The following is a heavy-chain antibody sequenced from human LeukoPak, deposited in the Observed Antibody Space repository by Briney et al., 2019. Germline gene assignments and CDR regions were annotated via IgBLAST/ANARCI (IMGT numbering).Heavy chain of an antibody. J-gene: IGHJ4*02. CDR3: ARGQYYYDSSGYFRGFDY. CDR1: GYTFTSYD. D-gene: IGHD3-22*01. Sequence: ASVKVSCKAPGYTFTSYDINWVRQATGQGLEWMGWMNPNSGNTGYAQKFQGRVTMTRNTSISAAYMELSSLRSEDTAVYYCARGQYYYDSSGYFRGFDYWGQGTLVTVSS. V-gene: IGHV1-8*01. CDR2: MNPNSGNT.